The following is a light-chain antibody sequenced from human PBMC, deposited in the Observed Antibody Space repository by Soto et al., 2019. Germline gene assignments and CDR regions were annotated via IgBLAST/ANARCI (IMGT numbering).Light chain of an antibody. V-gene: IGKV3D-15*01. CDR1: QSVSSY. Sequence: EIVLTQSPATLSLSPGERATLSCRASQSVSSYLAWYQQKPGQAPRLLIYGASTRATGIPVRFSGSGSGTEFTLTISSLQSEDFAVYYCQQYNNWPRTFGPGTKVDIK. CDR3: QQYNNWPRT. J-gene: IGKJ3*01. CDR2: GAS.